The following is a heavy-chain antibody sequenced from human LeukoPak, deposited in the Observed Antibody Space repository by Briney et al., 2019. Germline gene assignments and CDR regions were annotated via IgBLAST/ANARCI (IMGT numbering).Heavy chain of an antibody. CDR2: ISSGSSNI. CDR3: AHLARGVEVAGDYLT. CDR1: GFTFSSYS. J-gene: IGHJ4*02. Sequence: GGSLRLSCAASGFTFSSYSMNWVRQAAGEGLEWVSYISSGSSNIYYADSVKGRFTISRDNAKNSLYLQMNSLRAEDTAVYYCAHLARGVEVAGDYLTWGQGTLVTVSS. V-gene: IGHV3-48*01. D-gene: IGHD6-19*01.